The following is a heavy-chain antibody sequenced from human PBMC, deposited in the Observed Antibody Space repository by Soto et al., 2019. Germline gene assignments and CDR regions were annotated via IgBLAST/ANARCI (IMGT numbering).Heavy chain of an antibody. CDR3: ARIRGTDDSSEGFSWYFDL. J-gene: IGHJ2*01. CDR2: IFSNDEK. CDR1: GFSLSNARMG. D-gene: IGHD3-22*01. Sequence: QVTLKESGPVLVKPTETLTLTCTVSGFSLSNARMGVSWIRQPPGKALEWLAHIFSNDEKSYSTSLKSRLTISKDTSKSHVVLTMTNMDPVDTATYYCARIRGTDDSSEGFSWYFDLWGRGTLVTVSS. V-gene: IGHV2-26*01.